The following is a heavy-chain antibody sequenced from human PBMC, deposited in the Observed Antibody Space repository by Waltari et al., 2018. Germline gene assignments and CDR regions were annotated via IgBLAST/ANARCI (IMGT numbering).Heavy chain of an antibody. CDR1: GFTFTSYA. J-gene: IGHJ5*01. CDR2: ISRTGVKT. CDR3: AKDRRAGEMENWFDS. D-gene: IGHD6-19*01. Sequence: EVQLSESGGTLVQPGGSLRLSCAASGFTFTSYAMGWVRQAPGRGLQWVSSISRTGVKTYYADSVKGRFTISRDNARNTLFLQMNNVRAEDTAIYYCAKDRRAGEMENWFDSWGQGTLVTVSS. V-gene: IGHV3-23*01.